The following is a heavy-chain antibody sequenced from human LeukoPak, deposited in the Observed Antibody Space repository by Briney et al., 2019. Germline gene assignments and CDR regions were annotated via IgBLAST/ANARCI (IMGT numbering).Heavy chain of an antibody. Sequence: ASVKVSCKASGYTFTSYGISWARQAPGQGLEWMGWISAYNGNTNYAQKLQGRVTMTTDTSTSTAYMELRSLRSDDTAVYYCARDGSGSYSFGAFDIWGQGTMVTVSS. V-gene: IGHV1-18*01. CDR2: ISAYNGNT. D-gene: IGHD1-26*01. CDR1: GYTFTSYG. CDR3: ARDGSGSYSFGAFDI. J-gene: IGHJ3*02.